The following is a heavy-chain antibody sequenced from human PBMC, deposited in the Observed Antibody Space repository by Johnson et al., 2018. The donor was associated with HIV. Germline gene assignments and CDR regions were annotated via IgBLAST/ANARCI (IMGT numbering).Heavy chain of an antibody. CDR3: ARETGDPVVPAARDAFDI. CDR1: GFTFSSYW. Sequence: VQLVESGGGVVQPGGSLRLSCAASGFTFSSYWMSWVSQAPGKGLEWVANIKQDGSEKYYVDSVKGRFTISRDNAKNSLYLQMNSLRAEDTAVYYCARETGDPVVPAARDAFDIWGQGTMVTVSS. D-gene: IGHD2-2*01. J-gene: IGHJ3*02. CDR2: IKQDGSEK. V-gene: IGHV3-7*01.